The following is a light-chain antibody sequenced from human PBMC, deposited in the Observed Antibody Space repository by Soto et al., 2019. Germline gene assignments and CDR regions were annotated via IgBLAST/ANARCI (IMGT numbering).Light chain of an antibody. CDR2: DAS. CDR3: QQRSNWTPYT. Sequence: EIVLTQSPATLSFSPGERATLSCRASQSVSSYLAWYQQKPGQAPRLLIYDASNRATGIPSRFSGSGSGTDFTLTISSLEPEDFAVYYCQQRSNWTPYTFGQGTKLQIK. CDR1: QSVSSY. V-gene: IGKV3-11*01. J-gene: IGKJ2*01.